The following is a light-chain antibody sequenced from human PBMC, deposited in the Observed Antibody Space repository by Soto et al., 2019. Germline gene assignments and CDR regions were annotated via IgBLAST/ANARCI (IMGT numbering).Light chain of an antibody. Sequence: EIVMTQSPGTLSVSPGERVTLSCRARQSVTPNLAWYQQKPGQTPRLLIYDISARASGIPGRFSGSGSGTDFTLTISSLQSEDSAVYYCQQYLDWPLTFGGGTKVEI. CDR1: QSVTPN. J-gene: IGKJ4*01. CDR2: DIS. CDR3: QQYLDWPLT. V-gene: IGKV3-15*01.